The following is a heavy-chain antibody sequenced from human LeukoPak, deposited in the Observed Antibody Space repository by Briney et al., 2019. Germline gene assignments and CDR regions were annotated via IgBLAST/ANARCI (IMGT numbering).Heavy chain of an antibody. CDR2: ISYDGSNK. V-gene: IGHV3-30*04. Sequence: GGSLRLSCAASGFTFSSYAMHWVRQAPGKGLEWVAVISYDGSNKYYADSVKSRFTISRDNSKNTLYLQMNSLRAEDTAVYYCARGRCYRPGYGGQGTLVTVSS. CDR3: ARGRCYRPGY. CDR1: GFTFSSYA. D-gene: IGHD2-15*01. J-gene: IGHJ4*02.